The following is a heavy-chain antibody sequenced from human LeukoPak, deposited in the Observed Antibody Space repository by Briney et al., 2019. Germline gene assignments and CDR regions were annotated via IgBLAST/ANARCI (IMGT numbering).Heavy chain of an antibody. CDR2: IYYSGST. CDR1: GGSISSSSYS. Sequence: SETLSLTCTVSGGSISSSSYSWGWIRQPPGKGLEWIGSIYYSGSTYYNPSLKSRVTISVDTSKNQFSLKLSSVTAADTAVYYCASLVVVIVMGFTDYFDYWGQGTLVTVSS. J-gene: IGHJ4*02. V-gene: IGHV4-39*01. CDR3: ASLVVVIVMGFTDYFDY. D-gene: IGHD3-22*01.